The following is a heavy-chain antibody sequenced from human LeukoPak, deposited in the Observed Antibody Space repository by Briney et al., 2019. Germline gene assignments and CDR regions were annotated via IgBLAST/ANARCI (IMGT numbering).Heavy chain of an antibody. CDR1: GFTFSSYS. Sequence: PGGSLRLSCAASGFTFSSYSMNWVRQAPGKGLEWVSYISSSSSTIYYADSVKGRFTISRDNAKNSLYLQMNSLRAEDTAVYYCAREGGYDLYYFDHWGQGTLVTVSS. CDR3: AREGGYDLYYFDH. D-gene: IGHD5-12*01. CDR2: ISSSSSTI. V-gene: IGHV3-48*01. J-gene: IGHJ4*02.